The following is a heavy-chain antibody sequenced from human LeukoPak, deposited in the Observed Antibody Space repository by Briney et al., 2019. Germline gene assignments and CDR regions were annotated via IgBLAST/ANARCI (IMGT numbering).Heavy chain of an antibody. CDR1: GFTFSSYG. Sequence: GGSLRLSCAASGFTFSSYGMHWFRQAPGKGLEWVGFIRSKAYGGTTEYAASVKGRFTISRDDSKSIAYLQMNSLKTEDTAVYYCTRDPYYDSSGYYLSDYFDYWGQGTLVTVSS. D-gene: IGHD3-22*01. CDR3: TRDPYYDSSGYYLSDYFDY. J-gene: IGHJ4*02. CDR2: IRSKAYGGTT. V-gene: IGHV3-49*03.